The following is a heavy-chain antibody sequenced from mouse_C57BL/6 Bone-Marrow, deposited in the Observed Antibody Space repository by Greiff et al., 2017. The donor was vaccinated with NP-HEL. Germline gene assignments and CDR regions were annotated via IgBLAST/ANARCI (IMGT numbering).Heavy chain of an antibody. Sequence: VQLQQPGAELVMPGASVKLSCKASGYTFTSYWMHWVKQRPGQGLEWIGEIDPSDSYTNYNQKFKGKSTLTVDKSSSTAYIQLSSLTSEDSAVYYRARSGYYYGDYGGQGTTLTVSS. CDR2: IDPSDSYT. CDR1: GYTFTSYW. D-gene: IGHD1-1*01. J-gene: IGHJ2*01. V-gene: IGHV1-69*01. CDR3: ARSGYYYGDY.